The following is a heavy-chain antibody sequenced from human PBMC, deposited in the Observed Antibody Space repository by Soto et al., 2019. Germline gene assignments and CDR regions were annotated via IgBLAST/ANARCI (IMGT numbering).Heavy chain of an antibody. Sequence: SETLSLNCTVSDYADNSGSNLWGWIRQPPGKGLEWIGYIHSSGSTYYNPSLKSRVTISVDTSKNQFSLKLSSVTAADTAVYYCARDSQPYCSSTSCLVAFDIWGQGTMVTVSS. J-gene: IGHJ3*02. CDR3: ARDSQPYCSSTSCLVAFDI. D-gene: IGHD2-2*01. V-gene: IGHV4-61*01. CDR2: IHSSGST. CDR1: DYADNSGSNL.